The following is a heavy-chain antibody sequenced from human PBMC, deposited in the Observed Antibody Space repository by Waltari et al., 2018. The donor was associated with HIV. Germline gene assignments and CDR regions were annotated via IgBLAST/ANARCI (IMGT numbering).Heavy chain of an antibody. V-gene: IGHV3-30*02. CDR1: EFTLSSYG. J-gene: IGHJ6*02. CDR2: VRSDGREK. Sequence: QVQLVESGGGVVQPGGSLRLSCAASEFTLSSYGIHWVRQAPGKGLEWVTFVRSDGREKLYAESVRGRFTISRDNSKNTVYLEMNSLRADDTAVYYCAKDLMSSITMPRGPTHHYGLEFWGQGTAVTVSS. CDR3: AKDLMSSITMPRGPTHHYGLEF. D-gene: IGHD3-10*01.